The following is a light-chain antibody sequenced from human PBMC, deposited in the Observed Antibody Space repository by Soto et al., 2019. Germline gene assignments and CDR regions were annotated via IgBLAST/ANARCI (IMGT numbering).Light chain of an antibody. CDR1: QSVSSN. Sequence: EIVMTQSPATLSVSPGERATLSCRASQSVSSNLAWYQQKPGQAPRLLIYGASTRATGIPARFSGSGSGTEYTLTFSSLQSEDFAVYYCQQYNNWLTTFGQGTKVEIK. CDR2: GAS. J-gene: IGKJ1*01. V-gene: IGKV3-15*01. CDR3: QQYNNWLTT.